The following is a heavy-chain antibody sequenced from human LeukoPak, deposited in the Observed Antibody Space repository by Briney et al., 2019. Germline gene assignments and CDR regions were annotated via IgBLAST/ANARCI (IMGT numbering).Heavy chain of an antibody. V-gene: IGHV1-2*02. Sequence: GASVKVSCKASGYTFTGYYMHWVRQAPGQGLEWMGWINPNSGGTNYAQKFQGRVTMTRDTSISTAYMELSRLRSDDTAVYYCARDRWAHSSGWSGGSDLIDYWGQGTLVTVSS. CDR1: GYTFTGYY. J-gene: IGHJ4*02. CDR3: ARDRWAHSSGWSGGSDLIDY. D-gene: IGHD6-19*01. CDR2: INPNSGGT.